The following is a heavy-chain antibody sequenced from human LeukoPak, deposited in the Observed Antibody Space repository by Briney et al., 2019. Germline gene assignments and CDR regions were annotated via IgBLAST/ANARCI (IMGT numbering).Heavy chain of an antibody. J-gene: IGHJ6*02. CDR1: GASIYTYN. CDR3: AFTDSHIDV. Sequence: SETLSLTCTVSGASIYTYNWAWLRQPPGKGLEWIAYKHHGGSTMYNPSLRSRVTLSGDTSKNQIFLKLNSATPAGTAVYYCAFTDSHIDVWGQGTTVIVSS. CDR2: KHHGGST. D-gene: IGHD3-16*01. V-gene: IGHV4-59*01.